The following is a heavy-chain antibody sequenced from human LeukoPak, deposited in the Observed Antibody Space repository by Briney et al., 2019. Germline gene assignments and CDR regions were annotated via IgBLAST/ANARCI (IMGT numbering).Heavy chain of an antibody. Sequence: PGGSLRLSCVASGFTFGNHAMHWVRQAPGKGLEWLAAISFDGSSQNYADAVKGRFIISRDNSRNTLYVEMNSLRTDDTALYYCARDPYRVDITRIDFWGQGTRVTVSS. CDR3: ARDPYRVDITRIDF. CDR2: ISFDGSSQ. V-gene: IGHV3-30*03. D-gene: IGHD5-12*01. J-gene: IGHJ4*02. CDR1: GFTFGNHA.